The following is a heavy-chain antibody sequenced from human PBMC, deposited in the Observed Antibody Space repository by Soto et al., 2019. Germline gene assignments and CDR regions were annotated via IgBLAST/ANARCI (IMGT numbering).Heavy chain of an antibody. CDR3: ARDRAPSYYYYGMDV. V-gene: IGHV4-61*01. CDR2: IYYSGST. D-gene: IGHD3-10*01. CDR1: GGSVSSGSYY. Sequence: QVQLQESGPGLVKPSETLSLTCTVSGGSVSSGSYYWSWIRQPPGKGLEWIGYIYYSGSTNYNPSLQSRVTISVDTSKDPFSLKLSSVTAADTAVYYCARDRAPSYYYYGMDVWGQGTTVTVSS. J-gene: IGHJ6*02.